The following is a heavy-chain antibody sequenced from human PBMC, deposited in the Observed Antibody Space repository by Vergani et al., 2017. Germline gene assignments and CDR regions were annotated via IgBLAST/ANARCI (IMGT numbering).Heavy chain of an antibody. CDR3: ARGGFMTTVVTNAFDI. Sequence: QVQLVQSGAEVKKPGSSVKVSCKASGGTFSSYAISWVRQAPGQGLEWMGGIIPIFGTANYAQKFQGRVTITADESTSTAYMELSSLRSEDTAVYYWARGGFMTTVVTNAFDIWGQGTMVTVSS. V-gene: IGHV1-69*01. D-gene: IGHD4-23*01. CDR1: GGTFSSYA. CDR2: IIPIFGTA. J-gene: IGHJ3*02.